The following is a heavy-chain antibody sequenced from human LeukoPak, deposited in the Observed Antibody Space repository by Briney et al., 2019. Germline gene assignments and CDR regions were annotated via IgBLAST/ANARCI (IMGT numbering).Heavy chain of an antibody. Sequence: PGGSLRLSCAASGFTFSSYAMHWVRQAPGKGLEWVAVISYDGSNKYYADSVKGRFTISRDNSKNTLYLQMNSLKTEDTAVYHCARCGGDCFHFDYWGQGTLVTVSS. V-gene: IGHV3-30-3*01. J-gene: IGHJ4*02. CDR1: GFTFSSYA. CDR3: ARCGGDCFHFDY. CDR2: ISYDGSNK. D-gene: IGHD2-21*02.